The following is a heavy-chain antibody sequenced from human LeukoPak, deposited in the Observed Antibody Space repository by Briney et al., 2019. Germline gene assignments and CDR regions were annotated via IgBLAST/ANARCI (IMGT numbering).Heavy chain of an antibody. D-gene: IGHD2-15*01. CDR3: AKAGRLGYCSGGSCYSDRGDFGWFDP. CDR2: ISYDGSNK. J-gene: IGHJ5*02. CDR1: GFTFSSYG. Sequence: PGRSLRLSCAASGFTFSSYGMHWVRQAPGKGLEWVAVISYDGSNKYYADSVKGRFTISRDNSKNTLYLQMNSLRAEDTAVYYCAKAGRLGYCSGGSCYSDRGDFGWFDPWGQGTLVTVSS. V-gene: IGHV3-30*18.